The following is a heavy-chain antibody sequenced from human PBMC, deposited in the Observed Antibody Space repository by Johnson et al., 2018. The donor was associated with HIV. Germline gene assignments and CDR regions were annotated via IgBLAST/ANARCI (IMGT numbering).Heavy chain of an antibody. CDR1: GFTFSSYA. J-gene: IGHJ3*02. V-gene: IGHV3-30*04. D-gene: IGHD6-13*01. Sequence: QVLLVESGGGLVKPGGSLRLSCAASGFTFSSYAMHWVRQAPGKGLEWVAVISYDGSNKYYADSVKGRFTISRDNSKNTLYLQMNSLRTEDTAVYYCAKDLSSSLGPGAFDIWGQGTMVTVSS. CDR2: ISYDGSNK. CDR3: AKDLSSSLGPGAFDI.